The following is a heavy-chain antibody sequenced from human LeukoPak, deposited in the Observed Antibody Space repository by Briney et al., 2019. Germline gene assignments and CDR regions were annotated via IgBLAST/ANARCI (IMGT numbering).Heavy chain of an antibody. Sequence: ASVKVSCKASGYTFTSYGISWVRQAPGQGLEWMGWISAYNGNTNYAQKLQGRVTMTTDTSTSTAYMELRSLRSDDTAVYYCARSMITFGGVTVYFDYWGQGTLVTVSS. CDR1: GYTFTSYG. CDR2: ISAYNGNT. D-gene: IGHD3-16*02. J-gene: IGHJ4*02. V-gene: IGHV1-18*01. CDR3: ARSMITFGGVTVYFDY.